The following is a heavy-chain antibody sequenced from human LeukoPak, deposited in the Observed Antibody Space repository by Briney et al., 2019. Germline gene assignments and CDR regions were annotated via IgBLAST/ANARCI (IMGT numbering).Heavy chain of an antibody. V-gene: IGHV3-11*01. CDR2: ISSSGSTL. CDR1: GFTFSDYY. Sequence: GGSLRLSCAASGFTFSDYYMSWIRQAPGKGLEWVSYISSSGSTLYYADSVKGRITISRDNAKNSLYLQMNSLRAEDTAVYYCARRRYNWNAIDYWGQGTLVTVTS. CDR3: ARRRYNWNAIDY. J-gene: IGHJ4*02. D-gene: IGHD1-20*01.